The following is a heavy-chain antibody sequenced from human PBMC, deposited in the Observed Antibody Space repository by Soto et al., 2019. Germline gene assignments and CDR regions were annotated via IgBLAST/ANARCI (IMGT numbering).Heavy chain of an antibody. CDR1: GYSFTSYW. V-gene: IGHV5-51*01. CDR3: ARNPFTIFGVVPHYYYMDV. D-gene: IGHD3-3*01. Sequence: GESLKISCKGSGYSFTSYWIGWVRQMPGKGLEWMGIIYPGDSDTRYSPSFQGQVTISADKSISTAYLQWSSLEASDTAMYYCARNPFTIFGVVPHYYYMDVWGKGTTVTVSS. J-gene: IGHJ6*03. CDR2: IYPGDSDT.